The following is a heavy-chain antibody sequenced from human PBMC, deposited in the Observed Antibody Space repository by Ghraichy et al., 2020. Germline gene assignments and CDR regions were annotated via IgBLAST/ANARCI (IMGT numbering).Heavy chain of an antibody. CDR1: GYTFTSYY. D-gene: IGHD6-19*01. CDR3: ARDLHSSGWANGESGNFDY. J-gene: IGHJ4*02. Sequence: ASVKVSCKASGYTFTSYYMHWVRQAPGQGLEWMGIINPSGGSTSYAQKFQGRVTMTRDTSTSTVYMELSSLRSEDTAVYYCARDLHSSGWANGESGNFDYWGQGTLVTVSS. CDR2: INPSGGST. V-gene: IGHV1-46*01.